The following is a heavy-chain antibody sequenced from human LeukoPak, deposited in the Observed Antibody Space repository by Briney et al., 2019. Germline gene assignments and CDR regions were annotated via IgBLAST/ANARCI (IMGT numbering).Heavy chain of an antibody. CDR3: ARSHGDC. V-gene: IGHV3-7*03. CDR1: GFTFSTYW. Sequence: GGSLRLSCTASGFTFSTYWMTRVRQAPGKGLEWVANVKQDGSEKHYVDSVKGRFTISRDNAKNSLFLQMNSLRAEDTAVYYCARSHGDCWGQGALVTVSS. CDR2: VKQDGSEK. J-gene: IGHJ4*02.